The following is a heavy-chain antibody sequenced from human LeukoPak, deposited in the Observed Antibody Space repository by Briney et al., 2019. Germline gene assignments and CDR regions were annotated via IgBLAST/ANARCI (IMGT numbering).Heavy chain of an antibody. CDR3: TRGGELMNF. CDR1: GASVNSGNYY. J-gene: IGHJ4*02. V-gene: IGHV4-61*02. CDR2: IYTSGST. Sequence: ETSETLSLTCTVSGASVNSGNYYWTWIRQPAGKRLEWIGRIYTSGSTNYNPSLKSRVTISIDASQNQFSLRLSSVTAADTAVYYCTRGGELMNFWGQGTLVTVSS. D-gene: IGHD1-26*01.